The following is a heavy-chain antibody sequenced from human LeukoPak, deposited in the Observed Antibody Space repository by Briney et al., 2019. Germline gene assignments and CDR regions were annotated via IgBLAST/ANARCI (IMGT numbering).Heavy chain of an antibody. D-gene: IGHD4-11*01. CDR1: GFTFSNYG. J-gene: IGHJ4*02. Sequence: PGGSLRLSCAASGFTFSNYGMNWVRQAPGQGLEWVANIKYDGSEKYYVDSVKGRFTISRDDAKNSLSLQMSNVRAEDTAVYYCAFNNNFKYWGQGTQVTVSS. CDR3: AFNNNFKY. V-gene: IGHV3-7*01. CDR2: IKYDGSEK.